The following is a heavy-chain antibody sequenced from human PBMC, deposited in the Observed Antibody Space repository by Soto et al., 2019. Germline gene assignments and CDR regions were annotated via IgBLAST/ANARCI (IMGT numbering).Heavy chain of an antibody. D-gene: IGHD3-22*01. Sequence: QPGGSLRLSCAASGFTFSSYAMSWVRQAPGKGLEWVSAISGSGGSTYYADSVKGRFTISRDNSKNTLYLQMNSLRAEDTAVYYCAKAERITMIVVVIISAAFDIWGQGTMVT. V-gene: IGHV3-23*01. CDR1: GFTFSSYA. J-gene: IGHJ3*02. CDR2: ISGSGGST. CDR3: AKAERITMIVVVIISAAFDI.